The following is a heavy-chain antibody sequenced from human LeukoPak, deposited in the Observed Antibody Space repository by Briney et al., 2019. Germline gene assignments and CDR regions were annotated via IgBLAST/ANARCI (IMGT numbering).Heavy chain of an antibody. V-gene: IGHV3-30*02. Sequence: PGGSLRLSCVASGLTFITYGMHWVRQAPGRGLDWVAYIRSDGSNKYYADSVKGRFTNSRDNSENTVYLQMNSLRAEDTAVYYCVPDFDYWGQGTLVTVSS. CDR2: IRSDGSNK. CDR1: GLTFITYG. CDR3: VPDFDY. J-gene: IGHJ4*02.